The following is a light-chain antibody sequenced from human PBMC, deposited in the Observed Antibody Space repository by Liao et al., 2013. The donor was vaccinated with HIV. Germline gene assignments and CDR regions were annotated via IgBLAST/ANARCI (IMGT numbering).Light chain of an antibody. CDR3: QVWDRSSDEGV. CDR2: YDS. CDR1: ALPTQY. J-gene: IGLJ2*01. Sequence: SYELTQPPSVSVSPGQTARITCSGDALPTQYAYWYQQKPGRAPVLVIYYDSDRPSGIPERFSGSNSGNTATLTISRVEAGDEADYYCQVWDRSSDEGVFGGGTKVTVL. V-gene: IGLV3-21*01.